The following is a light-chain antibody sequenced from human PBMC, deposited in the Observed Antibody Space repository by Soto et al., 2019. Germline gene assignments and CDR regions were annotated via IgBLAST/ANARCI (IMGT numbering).Light chain of an antibody. V-gene: IGLV2-14*01. CDR2: EVS. CDR3: CAYVGARTYV. J-gene: IGLJ1*01. CDR1: SSDVGGYNY. Sequence: QSVLTQPASVSGSPGQSITISCSGTSSDVGGYNYVSWFQQHPGTAPKLIIYEVSNRPSGLSNRFSGFKSGNTASLTISGLQAEGEADYYCCAYVGARTYVFGTGTKVTVL.